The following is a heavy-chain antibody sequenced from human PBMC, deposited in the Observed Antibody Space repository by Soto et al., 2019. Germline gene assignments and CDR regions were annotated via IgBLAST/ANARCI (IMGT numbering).Heavy chain of an antibody. J-gene: IGHJ6*02. D-gene: IGHD3-22*01. CDR3: AREKFCGEYDGSRLRGYAMDV. CDR1: AFTFSGYT. Sequence: PGGSLRLSCAASAFTFSGYTLPWVRQAPGKGLEWVAVTSLDGSNKNYADSVKGRFTISIDNSKNTLYIQMNSLRAEDTAVYYCAREKFCGEYDGSRLRGYAMDVGGRGSTVTLSS. V-gene: IGHV3-30*04. CDR2: TSLDGSNK.